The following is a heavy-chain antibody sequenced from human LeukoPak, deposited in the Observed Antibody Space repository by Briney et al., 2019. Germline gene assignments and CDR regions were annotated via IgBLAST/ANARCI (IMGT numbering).Heavy chain of an antibody. CDR3: ARGWGNYDILTSETDY. D-gene: IGHD3-9*01. CDR1: GFTFSDHY. CDR2: SRDKGNSYTT. J-gene: IGHJ4*02. Sequence: GGSLRLSCAASGFTFSDHYIDWVRQAPGKGLEWVGRSRDKGNSYTTAYAASVRGRFTISRDDSKNSLYLQMNSLRAEDTAVYYCARGWGNYDILTSETDYWGQGTLVTVSS. V-gene: IGHV3-72*01.